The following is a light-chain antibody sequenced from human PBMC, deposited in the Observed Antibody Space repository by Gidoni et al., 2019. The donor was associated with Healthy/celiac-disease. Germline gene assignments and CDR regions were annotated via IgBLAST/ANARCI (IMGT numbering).Light chain of an antibody. V-gene: IGLV5-45*02. CDR3: MIWHSSASV. CDR1: RGINVGTYR. J-gene: IGLJ3*02. CDR2: YKTDSDK. Sequence: QAVLTRPSSLSPSPGASASLTGTLRRGINVGTYRIYWYQQKPRSPPQYLLRYKTDSDKQQGSGVPSRFSGSKDASANAGILLISGLQSEDEADYDCMIWHSSASVFGGGTKLTVL.